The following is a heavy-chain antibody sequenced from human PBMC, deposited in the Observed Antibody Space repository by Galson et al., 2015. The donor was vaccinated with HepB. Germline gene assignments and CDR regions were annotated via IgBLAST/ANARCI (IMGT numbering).Heavy chain of an antibody. CDR3: ARIPGYSSSWSNFDY. J-gene: IGHJ4*02. CDR2: INGGTGDT. Sequence: SVKVSCKASGYPFSDYPTHWVRQAPGQRLEWMGWINGGTGDTKYSQKFQGRVTMTRDTSTSTVYMELSSLRSEDTAVYYCARIPGYSSSWSNFDYWGQGTLVTVSS. CDR1: GYPFSDYP. D-gene: IGHD6-13*01. V-gene: IGHV1-3*01.